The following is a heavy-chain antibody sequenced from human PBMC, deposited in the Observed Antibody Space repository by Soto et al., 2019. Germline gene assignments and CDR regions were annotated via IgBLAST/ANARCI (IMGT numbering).Heavy chain of an antibody. CDR2: IIPIFGTA. D-gene: IGHD3-22*01. V-gene: IGHV1-69*01. Sequence: QVQLVQSGAEVKKPGSSVKVSCKASGGTFSSYAISWVRQAPGQGLEWMGGIIPIFGTANYAQKFQGRVTITADESTSTAYMELSSLRSEDTAVYYCARDRDYDDSSGYYVPHPKYFQHWGQGTLVTVSS. J-gene: IGHJ1*01. CDR3: ARDRDYDDSSGYYVPHPKYFQH. CDR1: GGTFSSYA.